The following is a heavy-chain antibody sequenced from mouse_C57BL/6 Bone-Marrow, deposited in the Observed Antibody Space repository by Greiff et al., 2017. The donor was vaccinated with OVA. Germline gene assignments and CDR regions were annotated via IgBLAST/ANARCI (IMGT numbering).Heavy chain of an antibody. J-gene: IGHJ3*01. CDR1: GYTFTSYW. V-gene: IGHV1-55*01. CDR3: FLYEYERAWFAY. D-gene: IGHD2-4*01. Sequence: QVQLQQPGAELVKPGASVKMSCKASGYTFTSYWITWVKQRPGQGLEWIGDIYPGSGSTNYNEKFKSKATLTVDTSSSTAYMQLSSLTSEDSAVDYCFLYEYERAWFAYWGQGTLVTVSA. CDR2: IYPGSGST.